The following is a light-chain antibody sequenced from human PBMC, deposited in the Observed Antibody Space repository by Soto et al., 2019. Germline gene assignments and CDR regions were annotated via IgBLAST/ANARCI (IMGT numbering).Light chain of an antibody. Sequence: GDRVTITCRASLSISSWLAWYLQKPGKAPKLLIYEARNLESGVPSRFSGSGSGTEFTLTVSSLQPDDFATYYCQQYDSYPSTFGQGTKVEIK. CDR1: LSISSW. CDR2: EAR. CDR3: QQYDSYPST. J-gene: IGKJ1*01. V-gene: IGKV1-5*01.